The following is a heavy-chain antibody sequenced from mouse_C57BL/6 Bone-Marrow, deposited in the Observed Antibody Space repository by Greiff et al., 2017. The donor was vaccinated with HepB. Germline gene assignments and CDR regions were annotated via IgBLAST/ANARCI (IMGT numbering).Heavy chain of an antibody. CDR1: GFTFSDYY. Sequence: EVKLMEPGGGLVQPGGSLKLSCAASGFTFSDYYMYWVRQTPEKRLEWVAYISNGGGSTYYPDTVKGRFTISRDNAKNTLYLQMSRLKSEDTAMYYCARERVLQSLYYAMGYWGQGTSVTVSS. CDR2: ISNGGGST. J-gene: IGHJ4*01. D-gene: IGHD2-12*01. V-gene: IGHV5-12*01. CDR3: ARERVLQSLYYAMGY.